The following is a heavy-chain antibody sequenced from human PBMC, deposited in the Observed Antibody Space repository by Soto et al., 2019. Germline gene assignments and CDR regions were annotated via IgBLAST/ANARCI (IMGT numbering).Heavy chain of an antibody. Sequence: EVQVLDSGGGLVQPGGSLRLSCAASGFTFSTYPMSWVRQAPGKGLEWVSIISGSGGNTDYADSVKGPFTMSRDNSKNTVDLQMNSLRAEDTAVYYCAKVPLKYSGSYFDYWGQGALVTVSS. CDR2: ISGSGGNT. V-gene: IGHV3-23*01. J-gene: IGHJ4*02. CDR3: AKVPLKYSGSYFDY. D-gene: IGHD1-26*01. CDR1: GFTFSTYP.